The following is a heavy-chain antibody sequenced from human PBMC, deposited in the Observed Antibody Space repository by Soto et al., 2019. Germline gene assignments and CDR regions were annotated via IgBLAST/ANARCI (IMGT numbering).Heavy chain of an antibody. CDR2: IYYRGDT. Sequence: QVQLQESGPGLVKPSETLSLTCTVSGVSINNNFWSWIRQAPGKGLELVGYIYYRGDTSYNPSLKSRVTISVDTPKNQFSRELRSVTAADTAVYYCARGSLVLNYWGQGTLVTVSS. V-gene: IGHV4-59*01. CDR1: GVSINNNF. J-gene: IGHJ4*02. CDR3: ARGSLVLNY. D-gene: IGHD3-9*01.